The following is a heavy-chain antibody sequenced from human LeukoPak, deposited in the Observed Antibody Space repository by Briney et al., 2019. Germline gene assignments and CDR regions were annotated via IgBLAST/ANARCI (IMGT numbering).Heavy chain of an antibody. V-gene: IGHV3-48*03. CDR3: ARVTPTSTYYFDY. Sequence: PGGSLRLSCAASGFTFSSYEMNWVRQAPGKGLEWVSYIGSSGGTIYYADSVKGRFTISRDNARNSLYLQMNSLRAEDTAVYYCARVTPTSTYYFDYWGQETLVTVSS. D-gene: IGHD1-1*01. J-gene: IGHJ4*02. CDR1: GFTFSSYE. CDR2: IGSSGGTI.